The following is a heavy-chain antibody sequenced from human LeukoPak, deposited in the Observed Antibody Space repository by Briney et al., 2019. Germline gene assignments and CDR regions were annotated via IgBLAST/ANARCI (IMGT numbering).Heavy chain of an antibody. CDR1: GFTFSSYA. Sequence: GGSLRLSCAASGFTFSSYAMHWVRQAPGKGLEWVAVISYDGSNKYYADSVKGRFTISRDNSKNTLYLQMNSLRAEDTAVYYCARLHDMVSGFDPWGQGTLVTVSS. V-gene: IGHV3-30*04. CDR3: ARLHDMVSGFDP. CDR2: ISYDGSNK. D-gene: IGHD5/OR15-5a*01. J-gene: IGHJ5*02.